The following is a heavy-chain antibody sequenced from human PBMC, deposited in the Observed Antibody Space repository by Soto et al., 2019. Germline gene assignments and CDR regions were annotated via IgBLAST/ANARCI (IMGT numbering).Heavy chain of an antibody. V-gene: IGHV4-59*02. D-gene: IGHD2-8*01. CDR3: ARDPGYCTNGVCPIFDF. J-gene: IGHJ4*02. CDR2: MYHGGRT. CDR1: GGSVTNYF. Sequence: PSETLSLTCTVSGGSVTNYFWSWMRQPPGKGLEWIGHMYHGGRTNYSPSLKSRVTMSLDTSKYQFSLNLSSVTAADTAVYFCARDPGYCTNGVCPIFDFWGQGVLVTVSS.